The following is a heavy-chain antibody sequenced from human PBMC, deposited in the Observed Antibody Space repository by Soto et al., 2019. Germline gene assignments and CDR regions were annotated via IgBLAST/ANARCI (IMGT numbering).Heavy chain of an antibody. Sequence: PGGSLRLSCAASGFTFSSYWMHWVRQAPGKGLVWVSRINSDGSSTSYADSVKGRFTISRDNAKNTLYLQMNSLRAEDTAVYFCAREIVAAGGNNYFDPWGPGTLVTVSS. CDR3: AREIVAAGGNNYFDP. D-gene: IGHD5-12*01. CDR1: GFTFSSYW. V-gene: IGHV3-74*01. J-gene: IGHJ5*02. CDR2: INSDGSST.